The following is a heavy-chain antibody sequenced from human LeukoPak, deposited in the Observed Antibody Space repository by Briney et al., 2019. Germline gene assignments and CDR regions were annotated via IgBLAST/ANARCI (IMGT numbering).Heavy chain of an antibody. CDR2: IYYSGST. CDR3: AAYCSGGSCYTPANDWYFDL. CDR1: GGSISSYY. V-gene: IGHV4-59*01. Sequence: SETLSLTCAVSGGSISSYYWSWIRQPPGKGLEWVGYIYYSGSTTYNPSLKSRVTISVDTSKNQFSLKLSSVTAADTAVYYCAAYCSGGSCYTPANDWYFDLWGRGTLVTVSS. D-gene: IGHD2-15*01. J-gene: IGHJ2*01.